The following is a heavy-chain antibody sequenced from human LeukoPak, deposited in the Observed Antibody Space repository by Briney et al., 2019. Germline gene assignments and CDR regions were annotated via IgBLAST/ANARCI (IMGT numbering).Heavy chain of an antibody. Sequence: GGSLTLSCAASGFTFSSYAMSWVRQAPGKGLEWVAIIGYDGDNKYYADSVKGRFTISRDNSKNTLSLQMNSLRGEDTAVYYCAKDPSTLYSSGPDFWGQGTLVTVSS. CDR3: AKDPSTLYSSGPDF. CDR2: IGYDGDNK. D-gene: IGHD6-19*01. J-gene: IGHJ4*02. V-gene: IGHV3-30*02. CDR1: GFTFSSYA.